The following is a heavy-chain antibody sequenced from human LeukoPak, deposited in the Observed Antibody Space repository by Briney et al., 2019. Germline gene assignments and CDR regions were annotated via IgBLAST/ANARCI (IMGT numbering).Heavy chain of an antibody. CDR2: INPNSVGT. J-gene: IGHJ3*02. CDR3: ARDYYDTSGYSHDAFDI. D-gene: IGHD3-22*01. Sequence: EGSVKVSCKASGYTFTGYYMHWVRQAPGQGLEWMGWINPNSVGTNYAQRFQGRVTMTRDTSINTAYMELSRLRSDDTAVYYCARDYYDTSGYSHDAFDIWGQGTMVTVSS. CDR1: GYTFTGYY. V-gene: IGHV1-2*02.